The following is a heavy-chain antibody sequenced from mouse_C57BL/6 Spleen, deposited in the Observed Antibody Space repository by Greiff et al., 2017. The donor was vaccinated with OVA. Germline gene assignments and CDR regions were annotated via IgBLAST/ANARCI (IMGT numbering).Heavy chain of an antibody. Sequence: EVQLQQSGPELVKPGASVKIPCKASGYTFTDYNMDWVKQSHGQSLEWIGDINPNNGGTIYNQKFKGKATLTVDKSSSTAYMELRSLTSEDTAGYYCARRSYYSNYDCDYWGQGTTLTVSS. CDR1: GYTFTDYN. CDR3: ARRSYYSNYDCDY. CDR2: INPNNGGT. V-gene: IGHV1-18*01. J-gene: IGHJ2*01. D-gene: IGHD2-5*01.